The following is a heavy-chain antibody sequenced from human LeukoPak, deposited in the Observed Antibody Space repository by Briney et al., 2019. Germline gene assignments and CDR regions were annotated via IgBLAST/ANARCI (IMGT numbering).Heavy chain of an antibody. D-gene: IGHD3-16*01. J-gene: IGHJ6*03. V-gene: IGHV3-48*01. CDR3: ARDLTSAYWSPGGYYYYMDV. Sequence: GGSLRLSCVGSGFSFSEYSTNWVRQSPGKGLEWISYITSRSAFTYFAGSVKGRFTISRDDARNSVYSHLNALRVDDTAVYYCARDLTSAYWSPGGYYYYMDVWGKGTAVTVSS. CDR1: GFSFSEYS. CDR2: ITSRSAFT.